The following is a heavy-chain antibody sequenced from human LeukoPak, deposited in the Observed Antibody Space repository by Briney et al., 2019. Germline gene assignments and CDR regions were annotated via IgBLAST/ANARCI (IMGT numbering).Heavy chain of an antibody. CDR1: GFTFDDYA. V-gene: IGHV3-9*01. CDR3: AKGGDYDFWSGPIDY. Sequence: GGSLRLSCAASGFTFDDYAMPWVRHAPGKGLEWVSGISWNSGSIGYADSVKGRFTISRDNAKNSLYLQMNSLRAEDTALYYCAKGGDYDFWSGPIDYWGQGTLVTVSS. J-gene: IGHJ4*02. D-gene: IGHD3-3*01. CDR2: ISWNSGSI.